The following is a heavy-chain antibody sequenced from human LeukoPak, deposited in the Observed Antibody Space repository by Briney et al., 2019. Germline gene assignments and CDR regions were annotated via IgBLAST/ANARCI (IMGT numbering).Heavy chain of an antibody. D-gene: IGHD2-2*01. V-gene: IGHV3-30*03. CDR2: ISYDGSNK. CDR1: GFTFSSYG. Sequence: GGSLRLSCAASGFTFSSYGMHWVRQAPGKGLEWVAVISYDGSNKYYADSVKGRFTISRDNSKNTLYLQMNSLRAEDTAVYYCATPVVPAATGYIDYWGQGTLVTVSS. J-gene: IGHJ4*02. CDR3: ATPVVPAATGYIDY.